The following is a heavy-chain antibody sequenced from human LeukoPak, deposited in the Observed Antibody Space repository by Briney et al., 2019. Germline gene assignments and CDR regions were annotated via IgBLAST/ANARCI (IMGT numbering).Heavy chain of an antibody. CDR2: ISTNSGSA. Sequence: GGSLRLSCAASGFTFSSYAMSWVRQAPGKGLEWVSSISTNSGSANYADSVKGRFTISRDNSKNMVYLQMNSLRAEDTAVYYCAKNTSGTYLDYWGQGILVTVSS. CDR1: GFTFSSYA. V-gene: IGHV3-23*01. D-gene: IGHD1-26*01. J-gene: IGHJ4*02. CDR3: AKNTSGTYLDY.